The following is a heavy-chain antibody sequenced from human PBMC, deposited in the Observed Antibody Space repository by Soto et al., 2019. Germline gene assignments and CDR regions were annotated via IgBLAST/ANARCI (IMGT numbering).Heavy chain of an antibody. CDR1: GFRFDDYA. V-gene: IGHV3-9*01. Sequence: EVQLVESGGGLVQPGRSLRLSCAASGFRFDDYAMHWVRQVPGKGLEWVSGISWNSGSIGYADSVKGRTTISRDNAKNPLYLQMNSLIVEDTALYYCAKDMGKMTVRGFDIWGQGTMVTVSS. CDR3: AKDMGKMTVRGFDI. D-gene: IGHD7-27*01. J-gene: IGHJ3*02. CDR2: ISWNSGSI.